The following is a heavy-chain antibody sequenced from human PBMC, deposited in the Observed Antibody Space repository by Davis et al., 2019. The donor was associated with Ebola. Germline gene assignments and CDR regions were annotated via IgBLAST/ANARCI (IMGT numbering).Heavy chain of an antibody. V-gene: IGHV1-8*01. Sequence: ASVKVSCKASGYTFTSYDINWVRQATGQGLEWMAWMNPNSGNTGYAQKFQGRITMTRNISISTAYMELSSLRSEDTAVYYCARRVGARSGFDYWGQGSLVTVSS. D-gene: IGHD1-26*01. CDR2: MNPNSGNT. CDR3: ARRVGARSGFDY. CDR1: GYTFTSYD. J-gene: IGHJ4*02.